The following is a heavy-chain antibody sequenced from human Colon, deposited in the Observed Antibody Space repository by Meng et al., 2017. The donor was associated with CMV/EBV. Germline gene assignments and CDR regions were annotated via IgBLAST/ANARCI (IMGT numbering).Heavy chain of an antibody. CDR3: AKGCSGATFCYFIDF. Sequence: SGFRFENHGMHWGRQGPGKGLEWVAINSTDGSMERYAESVKGRFAISRDNSKKTLYLQMNSLSPEDTAVYHCAKGCSGATFCYFIDFWGRGTLVTVSS. CDR2: NSTDGSME. CDR1: GFRFENHG. V-gene: IGHV3-33*06. D-gene: IGHD2-15*01. J-gene: IGHJ4*02.